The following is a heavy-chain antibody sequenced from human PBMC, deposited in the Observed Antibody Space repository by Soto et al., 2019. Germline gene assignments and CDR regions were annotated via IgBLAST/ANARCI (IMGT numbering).Heavy chain of an antibody. Sequence: VQLVQSGAEVRKPGASVKVSCKASGYTFSSYGISWVRQAPGKGLEWMGWISAGKGDTNYAQKFQGRVSMTTDTSTSTDYVELRRLTSDDTAVYYCARDGFTVISSGSFDSWGQGTLVTVSS. CDR3: ARDGFTVISSGSFDS. CDR1: GYTFSSYG. V-gene: IGHV1-18*04. D-gene: IGHD1-26*01. CDR2: ISAGKGDT. J-gene: IGHJ4*02.